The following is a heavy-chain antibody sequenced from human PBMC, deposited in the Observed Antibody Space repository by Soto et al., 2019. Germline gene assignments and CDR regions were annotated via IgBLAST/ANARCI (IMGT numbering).Heavy chain of an antibody. J-gene: IGHJ6*02. Sequence: QVQLVQSGAEVKKPGSSVKLSCKTSRDTFNKYAFNWVRQAPGQGLEWMGWIIPIFSSRNYAEKFQGRVTITADDSTSTAYMELRSLRFEDTAVYYCARGETYLGVGGQGTTVTVSS. CDR1: RDTFNKYA. V-gene: IGHV1-69*01. CDR2: IIPIFSSR. D-gene: IGHD3-16*01. CDR3: ARGETYLGV.